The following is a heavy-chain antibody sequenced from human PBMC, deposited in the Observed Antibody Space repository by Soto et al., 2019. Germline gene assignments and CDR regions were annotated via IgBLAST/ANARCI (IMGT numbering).Heavy chain of an antibody. Sequence: QLQLQESGPGLVKPSETLSLTCTVSGGSISSSSYYWGWIRPPPGKGLEWIGSIYYSGSTYYNPSITRRVTISVDTSKHQFSLKLSSVTAADTAVYYCAIRPDYSNYLRVHTHWYFDLWGRGTLVTVSS. J-gene: IGHJ2*01. CDR2: IYYSGST. D-gene: IGHD4-4*01. V-gene: IGHV4-39*01. CDR1: GGSISSSSYY. CDR3: AIRPDYSNYLRVHTHWYFDL.